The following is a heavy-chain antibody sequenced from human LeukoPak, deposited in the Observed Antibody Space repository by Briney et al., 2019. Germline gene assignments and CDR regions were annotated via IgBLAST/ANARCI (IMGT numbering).Heavy chain of an antibody. CDR3: AREFDVDYYYYMDV. CDR2: IYYSGST. V-gene: IGHV4-31*03. J-gene: IGHJ6*03. CDR1: GGSISSGGYY. Sequence: SQTLSLTCTVSGGSISSGGYYWSWIRQHPGKGLEWIGYIYYSGSTYYNPSLKSRVTISVDTSKNQFSLKLSSVTAADTAVYYCAREFDVDYYYYMDVWGKGTTVTVSS. D-gene: IGHD2-21*01.